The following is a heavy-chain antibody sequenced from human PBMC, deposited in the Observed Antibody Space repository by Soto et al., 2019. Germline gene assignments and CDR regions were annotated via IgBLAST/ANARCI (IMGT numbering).Heavy chain of an antibody. Sequence: PGASLKSSCKGSGDSFSSWWIAWVRQIPGKGLEYMGIIYPSDSQTRYSPSFKGQVTISADTSISTAYLQWSSLKASDTAIYYCARHGFYGDYSSNYFDPWGQGTLVTVSS. D-gene: IGHD4-17*01. CDR2: IYPSDSQT. V-gene: IGHV5-51*01. CDR3: ARHGFYGDYSSNYFDP. CDR1: GDSFSSWW. J-gene: IGHJ5*02.